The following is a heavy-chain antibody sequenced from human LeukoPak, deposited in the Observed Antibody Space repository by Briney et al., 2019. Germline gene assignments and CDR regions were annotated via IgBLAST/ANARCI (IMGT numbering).Heavy chain of an antibody. CDR2: ISAYNGNT. CDR3: ARDLEWELLRGSYFDY. V-gene: IGHV1-18*01. Sequence: GASVKVSCKASGYTFTSYGISWVRQAPGQGLEWMGWISAYNGNTNYAQKLPGRVTMTTDTSTSKAYMELRSLRSDDTAVYYCARDLEWELLRGSYFDYWGQGTLVTVSS. CDR1: GYTFTSYG. D-gene: IGHD1-26*01. J-gene: IGHJ4*02.